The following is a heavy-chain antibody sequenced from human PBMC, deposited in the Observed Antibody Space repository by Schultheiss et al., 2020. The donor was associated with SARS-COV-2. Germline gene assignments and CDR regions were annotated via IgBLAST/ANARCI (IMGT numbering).Heavy chain of an antibody. J-gene: IGHJ4*02. D-gene: IGHD5-12*01. CDR2: INHSGST. V-gene: IGHV4-34*01. CDR1: GGSFSGYY. CDR3: ARGGIVATIVEYFDY. Sequence: SETLSLTCAVYGGSFSGYYWSWIRQPPGKGLEWIGEINHSGSTNYNPSLKSRVTISVDTSKNQFSLKLSSVTAADTAVYYCARGGIVATIVEYFDYWGQGTLVTVSS.